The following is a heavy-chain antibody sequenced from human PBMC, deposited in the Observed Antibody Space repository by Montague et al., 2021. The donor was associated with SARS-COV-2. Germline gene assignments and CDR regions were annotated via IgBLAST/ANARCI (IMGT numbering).Heavy chain of an antibody. D-gene: IGHD3-10*01. CDR2: INHGGST. J-gene: IGHJ6*03. CDR1: GTSLSGYY. V-gene: IGHV4-34*01. Sequence: SETLSLTCAVHGTSLSGYYWNWIRQPPGKGLEWIGEINHGGSTKYSPSLKSRLTISADTSKNQFSLKLTSVVAADTAVYYCARLRDGVVPSPILGVGPYYSYYYMDVWGRGTTVTVSS. CDR3: ARLRDGVVPSPILGVGPYYSYYYMDV.